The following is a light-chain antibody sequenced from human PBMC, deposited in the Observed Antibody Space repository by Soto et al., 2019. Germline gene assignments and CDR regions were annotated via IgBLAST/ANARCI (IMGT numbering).Light chain of an antibody. V-gene: IGKV3-20*01. J-gene: IGKJ5*01. Sequence: EIGLTQCPAAPSLSPGERATLSCRASQSVSNYLAWYQQKPGQAPRLLIYDASSRATGIPARFSGSGSGTDFTLTISRLESEDFTVYYCQQYGSSITFGQGTRLEIK. CDR1: QSVSNY. CDR3: QQYGSSIT. CDR2: DAS.